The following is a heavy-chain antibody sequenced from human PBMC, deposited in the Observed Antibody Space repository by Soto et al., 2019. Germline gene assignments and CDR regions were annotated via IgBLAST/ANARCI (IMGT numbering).Heavy chain of an antibody. CDR3: ARWWSGSRQGFDP. J-gene: IGHJ5*02. CDR1: GGSISSGDYY. CDR2: IYYSGST. Sequence: QVQLQESCPGLVKPSQTLSLTCTVSGGSISSGDYYWSCIRQHPGKGLEWIGYIYYSGSTYYNPSLKSRVTISVDTSKNQCSLTLSSVTAADTAVYYCARWWSGSRQGFDPWGQGTLVTVSS. D-gene: IGHD3-3*01. V-gene: IGHV4-31*03.